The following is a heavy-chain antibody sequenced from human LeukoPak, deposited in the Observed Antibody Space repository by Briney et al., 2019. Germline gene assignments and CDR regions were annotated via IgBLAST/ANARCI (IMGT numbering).Heavy chain of an antibody. V-gene: IGHV6-1*01. CDR1: GTGFPSNSAA. D-gene: IGHD3-22*01. CDR3: ARYHTSYYDSSGYYYEYFDY. CDR2: TYYRSKCYN. Sequence: SPPRSLPSAIFGTGFPSNSAAWNGIRQSPGRGLGGLGRTYYRSKCYNEYAGSVKSRITTNPDTYKNQFSLQLNSVTPEDTAVYYCARYHTSYYDSSGYYYEYFDYWGQGTLVTVAS. J-gene: IGHJ4*02.